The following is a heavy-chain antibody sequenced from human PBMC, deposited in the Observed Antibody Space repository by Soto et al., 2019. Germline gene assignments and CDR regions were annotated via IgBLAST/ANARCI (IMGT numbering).Heavy chain of an antibody. CDR1: GFTFSSYS. V-gene: IGHV3-21*01. CDR2: ISSSSSYI. J-gene: IGHJ3*02. Sequence: GESLKISCAASGFTFSSYSMNWVRQAPGKGLEWVSSISSSSSYIYYADSVKGRFTISRDNAKNSLYLQMNSLRAEDTAVYYCARVTLLLGDAFDIWGQGTMVTVSS. D-gene: IGHD3-16*01. CDR3: ARVTLLLGDAFDI.